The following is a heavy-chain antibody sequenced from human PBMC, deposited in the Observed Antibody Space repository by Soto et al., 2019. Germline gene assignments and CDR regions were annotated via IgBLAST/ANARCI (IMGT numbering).Heavy chain of an antibody. Sequence: GGSLRLSCAASGFAFSTYAMTWVRQAPGKGLEWVSVISGSGGSSYYADSVKGRFTISRDNSKNTLFLQMNGLRAEDTAVYYCAKVTKRAAAGRYEYYKYGMDVWGQGTTVTV. J-gene: IGHJ6*02. CDR2: ISGSGGSS. CDR1: GFAFSTYA. D-gene: IGHD6-13*01. V-gene: IGHV3-23*01. CDR3: AKVTKRAAAGRYEYYKYGMDV.